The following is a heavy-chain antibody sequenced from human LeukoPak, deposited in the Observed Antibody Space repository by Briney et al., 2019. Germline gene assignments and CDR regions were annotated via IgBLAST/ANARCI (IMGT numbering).Heavy chain of an antibody. CDR2: INHSGST. D-gene: IGHD4-17*01. CDR1: GGSFSGYY. Sequence: SETLSLTCAVYGGSFSGYYWSWIRQPPGKGLEWIGEINHSGSTNYNPSLKSRVTISVDTSKNQFSLKLNSVTAADTAVFYCGRGAAPATTRANWFDPWGQGTLVTVSS. J-gene: IGHJ5*02. V-gene: IGHV4-34*01. CDR3: GRGAAPATTRANWFDP.